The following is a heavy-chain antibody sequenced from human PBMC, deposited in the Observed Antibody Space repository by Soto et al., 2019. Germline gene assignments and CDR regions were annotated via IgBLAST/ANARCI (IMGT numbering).Heavy chain of an antibody. V-gene: IGHV2-5*01. D-gene: IGHD2-2*01. Sequence: SGPTLVNPTQTLTLTCTFSGFSLSTSGVGVGWIRQPPGKALEWLALIYWNDDKRYSPSLKSRLTITKDTSKNQVVLTMTNMDPVHTATYYCAHMRQLPQRRYYYYSGMDVWGEGTTVTVSS. CDR3: AHMRQLPQRRYYYYSGMDV. J-gene: IGHJ6*04. CDR2: IYWNDDK. CDR1: GFSLSTSGVG.